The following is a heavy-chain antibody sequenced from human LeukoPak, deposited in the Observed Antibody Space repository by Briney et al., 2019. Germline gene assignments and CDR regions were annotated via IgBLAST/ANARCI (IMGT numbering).Heavy chain of an antibody. CDR1: GDSISISSYY. D-gene: IGHD4-17*01. CDR3: EVTTVIGNWFDP. Sequence: PSETLSLTCTVSGDSISISSYYWGWIRQPPGKGLEWIGSIYYSGSTYYNPSLKSRVTISIDTSKSQFSLKLSSVTAADTAVYYCEVTTVIGNWFDPWGQGTLVTVSS. CDR2: IYYSGST. V-gene: IGHV4-39*07. J-gene: IGHJ5*02.